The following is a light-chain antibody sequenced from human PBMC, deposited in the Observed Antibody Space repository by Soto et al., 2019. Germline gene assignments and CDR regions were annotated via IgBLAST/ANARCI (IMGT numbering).Light chain of an antibody. V-gene: IGKV3-15*01. CDR3: QQYKNWWT. CDR1: QTVSSN. Sequence: EIVLTQSPGTLSLSPGERATLSCRASQTVSSNLAWYQQKPGQAPRLLMFGANTRATGIPARFSGSGSGTEFTLTISSLQSEDFAVYYCQQYKNWWTFGQGTKVDIK. J-gene: IGKJ1*01. CDR2: GAN.